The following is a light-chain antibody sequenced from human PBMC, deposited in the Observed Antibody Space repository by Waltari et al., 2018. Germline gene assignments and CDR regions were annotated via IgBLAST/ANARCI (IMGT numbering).Light chain of an antibody. J-gene: IGLJ2*01. V-gene: IGLV2-14*01. Sequence: QSALTQPASVSGSPGQSITISCTGTSTDIGGYNYVSWYQQHPGGAPKLMIYEVTYRPSGVSSRFSGSKSGNTASLIISGLQAEDEADYYCSSYTAFSIRIFGGGTKVTVL. CDR2: EVT. CDR3: SSYTAFSIRI. CDR1: STDIGGYNY.